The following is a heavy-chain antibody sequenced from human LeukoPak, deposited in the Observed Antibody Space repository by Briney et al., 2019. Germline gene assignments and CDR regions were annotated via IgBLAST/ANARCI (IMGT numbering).Heavy chain of an antibody. D-gene: IGHD2-15*01. V-gene: IGHV4-39*07. CDR3: ARDRRLGYCSGGSCYVFGFDP. J-gene: IGHJ5*02. Sequence: SETLSLTCTVSGGSITTTDSYWAWIRQPPGKGLEWIGSIYYDGSTYYSPSLKSRVTISVDTSKNQFSLKLSSVTAADTAVYYCARDRRLGYCSGGSCYVFGFDPWGQGTLVTVSS. CDR2: IYYDGST. CDR1: GGSITTTDSY.